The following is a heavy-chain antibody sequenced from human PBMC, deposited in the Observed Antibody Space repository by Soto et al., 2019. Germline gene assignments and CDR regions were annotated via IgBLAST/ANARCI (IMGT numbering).Heavy chain of an antibody. D-gene: IGHD2-21*01. CDR1: GFTFSSYG. CDR2: ISYDGSNK. Sequence: QVQLVESGGGVVQPGRSLRLSCAASGFTFSSYGMHWVRQAPGKGLEWVAVISYDGSNKYYADSVKGRFTISRDNSKNTLYLQMNSLRAEDTDVYYCAKDLVVTPSARWGQGTLVTVSS. V-gene: IGHV3-30*18. J-gene: IGHJ4*02. CDR3: AKDLVVTPSAR.